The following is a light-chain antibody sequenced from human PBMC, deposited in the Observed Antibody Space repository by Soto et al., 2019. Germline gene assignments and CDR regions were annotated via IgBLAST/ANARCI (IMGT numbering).Light chain of an antibody. CDR2: GAS. CDR1: QTVGMS. V-gene: IGKV3-15*01. Sequence: EIVLTQSPATLSLSPGERSTLSCRASQTVGMSLAWYQQKPGQAPRLLIYGASTRATGIPARFSGSGSGTEFTLTISSLQSEDFAVYYCQHYNNWPPWTFGQGTKVDI. CDR3: QHYNNWPPWT. J-gene: IGKJ1*01.